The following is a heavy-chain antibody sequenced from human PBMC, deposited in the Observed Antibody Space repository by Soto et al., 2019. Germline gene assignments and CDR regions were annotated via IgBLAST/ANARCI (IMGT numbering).Heavy chain of an antibody. D-gene: IGHD3-3*01. CDR2: ISAYNGNT. CDR3: ARDQTRDDFWFPYNWFDP. V-gene: IGHV1-18*01. CDR1: GYTFTSYG. J-gene: IGHJ5*02. Sequence: ASVKVSCKASGYTFTSYGISWVRQAPGQGLEWMGWISAYNGNTSYAQKLQGRVTMTTDTSTSTAYMELRSLRSDDTAVYYCARDQTRDDFWFPYNWFDPWGQGTLVTVSS.